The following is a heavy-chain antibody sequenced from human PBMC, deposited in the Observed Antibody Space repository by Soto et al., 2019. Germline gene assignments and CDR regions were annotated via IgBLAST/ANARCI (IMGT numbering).Heavy chain of an antibody. D-gene: IGHD2-15*01. CDR3: ARGRSKDFHSTPPPTFDP. V-gene: IGHV3-13*01. CDR1: GFTFSDFD. CDR2: IGTLFDT. Sequence: EVQLVDSGGDLVQPGGSLRLSCVASGFTFSDFDMYWVRQVTGNGLEWVAGIGTLFDTYYSDSVKGRFSIFRDNAKNSVTLRMNSLKPGDTAVYFCARGRSKDFHSTPPPTFDPWGQGTLVTVSS. J-gene: IGHJ5*02.